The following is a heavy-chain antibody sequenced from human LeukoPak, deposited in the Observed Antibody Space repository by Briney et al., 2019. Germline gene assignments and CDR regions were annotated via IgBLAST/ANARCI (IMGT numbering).Heavy chain of an antibody. CDR1: GYTFTSYY. V-gene: IGHV1-46*01. J-gene: IGHJ4*02. Sequence: ASVKVSCKASGYTFTSYYMHWVRQAPGQGLEWMGIINPSGGSTSYAQKFQGRVTMTRDTSTSTVYMELSSLRSEDTAVYYCARDQAGVGATTGHFDYWGQGTLVTVSS. CDR2: INPSGGST. D-gene: IGHD1-26*01. CDR3: ARDQAGVGATTGHFDY.